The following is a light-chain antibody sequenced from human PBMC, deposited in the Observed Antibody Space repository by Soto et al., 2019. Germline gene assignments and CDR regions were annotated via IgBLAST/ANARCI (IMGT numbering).Light chain of an antibody. Sequence: EIVLTQSPCTLSLFPGARCTLSCRASQNITSDYFAWYQQKPGQAPRRLIFGASTRATGIPDRFSGSGAGAYFNLTISRLEPADFGVYYCQQYGSSHTFGQGTRLEIK. CDR1: QNITSDY. CDR2: GAS. CDR3: QQYGSSHT. V-gene: IGKV3-20*01. J-gene: IGKJ5*01.